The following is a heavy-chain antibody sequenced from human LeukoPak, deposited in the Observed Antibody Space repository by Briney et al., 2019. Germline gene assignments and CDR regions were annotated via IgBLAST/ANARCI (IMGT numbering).Heavy chain of an antibody. D-gene: IGHD3-3*01. Sequence: ASVKVSCKASGYTFTSYDIHWVRQATGQGLEWMGWMNPNSGNTGYAQKFQGRVTMTRNTSISTAYMELSSLRSEDTAVYYCARGAHYYDFWSGYYTGALNDYWGQGTLVTVSS. V-gene: IGHV1-8*01. CDR2: MNPNSGNT. CDR1: GYTFTSYD. J-gene: IGHJ4*02. CDR3: ARGAHYYDFWSGYYTGALNDY.